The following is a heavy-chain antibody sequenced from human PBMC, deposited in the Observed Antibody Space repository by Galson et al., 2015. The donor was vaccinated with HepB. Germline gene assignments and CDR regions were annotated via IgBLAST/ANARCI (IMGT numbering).Heavy chain of an antibody. V-gene: IGHV1-69*06. CDR1: GGTFSSYA. J-gene: IGHJ4*02. CDR2: IIPIFGTA. CDR3: ARGRRGYCSGGSCYSGDY. D-gene: IGHD2-15*01. Sequence: SVKVSCKASGGTFSSYAISWVRQAPGQGLEWMGGIIPIFGTANYAQKFQGRVTITADKSTSTAYMELSSLRSEDTAVYYCARGRRGYCSGGSCYSGDYWGQGTLVTVSS.